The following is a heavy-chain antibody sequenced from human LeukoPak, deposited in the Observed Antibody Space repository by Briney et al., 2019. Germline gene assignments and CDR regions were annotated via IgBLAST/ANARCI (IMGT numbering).Heavy chain of an antibody. D-gene: IGHD5/OR15-5a*01. CDR3: AKGNPFYDY. V-gene: IGHV4-39*07. Sequence: SETLSLTCTVSGGSISSNNYYWGWIRQPPGKGLEWIGNIYTSGSTYYSPSLKSRVIISLDTSKNQFSLTLSSVTAADTAVYYCAKGNPFYDYWGQGTLVTVSS. CDR2: IYTSGST. CDR1: GGSISSNNYY. J-gene: IGHJ4*02.